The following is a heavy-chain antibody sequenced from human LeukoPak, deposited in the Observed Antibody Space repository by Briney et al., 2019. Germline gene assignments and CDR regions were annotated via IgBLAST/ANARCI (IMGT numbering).Heavy chain of an antibody. V-gene: IGHV4-4*07. Sequence: SETLSLTCTVSGGSISSYYWSWIRQPAGKGLEWIGRIYTSGSTNYNPSLKSRVTMSVDTSKNQFSLKLSSVTAADTAVYYCAREGYDFWSGYGYYYGMDVWGQGTTVTVPS. CDR3: AREGYDFWSGYGYYYGMDV. CDR1: GGSISSYY. D-gene: IGHD3-3*01. J-gene: IGHJ6*02. CDR2: IYTSGST.